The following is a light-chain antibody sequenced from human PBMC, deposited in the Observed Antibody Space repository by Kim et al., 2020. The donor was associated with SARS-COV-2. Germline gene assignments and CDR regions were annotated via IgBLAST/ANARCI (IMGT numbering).Light chain of an antibody. CDR2: DAS. CDR3: QQRSNWPFT. J-gene: IGKJ4*01. V-gene: IGKV3-11*01. Sequence: EIVLTQSPATLSSSPGERATLSCRASQSVSSYLAWYQQKPGQAPRLLIYDASNRATGIPARFSGSGSGTDFTLTISSLEPEDFAVYYCQQRSNWPFTFGGGTKVDIK. CDR1: QSVSSY.